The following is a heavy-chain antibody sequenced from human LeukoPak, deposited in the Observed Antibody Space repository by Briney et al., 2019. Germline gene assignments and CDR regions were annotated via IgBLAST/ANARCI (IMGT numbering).Heavy chain of an antibody. V-gene: IGHV1-18*01. D-gene: IGHD3-10*01. CDR2: ISAYNGHT. CDR3: AREVTMVRGVITKYYYNGMDV. CDR1: GYTFTSYG. Sequence: ASVKVSCKASGYTFTSYGMSWVRQPPGQGLAWMGCISAYNGHTNYAQKVQGRVTMTTDTSTSTAYMELRSLRSDDTAVYYCAREVTMVRGVITKYYYNGMDVWGQGTTVTVSS. J-gene: IGHJ6*02.